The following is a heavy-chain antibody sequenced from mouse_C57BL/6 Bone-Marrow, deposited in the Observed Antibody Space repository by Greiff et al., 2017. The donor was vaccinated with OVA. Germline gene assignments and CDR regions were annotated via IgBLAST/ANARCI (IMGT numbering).Heavy chain of an antibody. CDR2: INPYNGGT. D-gene: IGHD1-1*01. CDR1: GYTFTDYY. Sequence: EVQLQQSGPVLVKPGASVKMSCKASGYTFTDYYMNWVKQSHGKSLEWIGVINPYNGGTSYNQKFKGKATLTVDKSSSTAYMELNSLTSEDSAVYYCARSGYGSSYGYWGQGTTLTVSS. J-gene: IGHJ2*01. V-gene: IGHV1-19*01. CDR3: ARSGYGSSYGY.